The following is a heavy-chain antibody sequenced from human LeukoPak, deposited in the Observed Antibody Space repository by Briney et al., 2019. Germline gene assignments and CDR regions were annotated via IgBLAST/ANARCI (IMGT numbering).Heavy chain of an antibody. D-gene: IGHD5-18*01. CDR1: GFTFTSSA. J-gene: IGHJ4*02. Sequence: SVKVSCKASGFTFTSSAVQWVRQARGQRLEWIGWIVVCSGNTNYEQKFQERVTITRDMSTSTAYMELSSLRSEDTAVYYCAADGDIQLGFDYWGQGTLVTVSS. V-gene: IGHV1-58*01. CDR2: IVVCSGNT. CDR3: AADGDIQLGFDY.